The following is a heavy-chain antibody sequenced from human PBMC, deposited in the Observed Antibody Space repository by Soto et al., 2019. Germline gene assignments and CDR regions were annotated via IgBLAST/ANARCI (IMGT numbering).Heavy chain of an antibody. CDR2: INPNSGGT. D-gene: IGHD1-20*01. CDR1: GCTFTGYY. CDR3: ARAARESGITGTSGAFDI. Sequence: ASVKVSCKASGCTFTGYYMHWVRQAPGQGLEWMGWINPNSGGTNYAQKFQGWVTMTRDTSISTAYMELSRLRSDDTAVYYCARAARESGITGTSGAFDIWGQGTMVTVSS. J-gene: IGHJ3*02. V-gene: IGHV1-2*04.